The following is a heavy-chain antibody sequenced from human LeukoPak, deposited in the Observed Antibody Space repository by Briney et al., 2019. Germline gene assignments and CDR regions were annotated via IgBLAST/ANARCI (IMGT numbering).Heavy chain of an antibody. CDR3: ASYRVSHGMDV. CDR2: ISGSGGST. CDR1: GFTFSSYA. Sequence: PGGSLRLSCAASGFTFSSYAMSWVRQAPGKGLEWVSAISGSGGSTYYADSVKGRFTISRDNAKNSLYLQMNSLRAEDTAIYYCASYRVSHGMDVWGQGTTVTVSS. J-gene: IGHJ6*02. D-gene: IGHD3-16*02. V-gene: IGHV3-23*01.